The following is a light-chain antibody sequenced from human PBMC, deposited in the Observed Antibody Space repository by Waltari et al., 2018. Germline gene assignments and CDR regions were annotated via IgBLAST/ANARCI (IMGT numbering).Light chain of an antibody. CDR1: SFNIGKNH. J-gene: IGLJ1*01. V-gene: IGLV1-51*02. CDR3: GVWDSSLSAYV. Sequence: QSAVTQPPSVSAAPGQKVTISCSGSSFNIGKNHVSWYKQHPGTAPKLLIYETDQRPSLIPDRVQGYKAGTSATLGITGRQTGDEADYYCGVWDSSLSAYVFGPGTNVAVL. CDR2: ETD.